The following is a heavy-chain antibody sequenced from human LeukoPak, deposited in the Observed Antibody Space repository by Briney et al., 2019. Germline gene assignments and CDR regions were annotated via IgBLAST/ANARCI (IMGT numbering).Heavy chain of an antibody. Sequence: GGSLRLSCAASGFTFSSYGMHWVRQAPGKGLEWVAVISYDGSNKYYADSVRGRFTISRDNSKNTLYLQMNSLRAEDTAVYYCAKDYRSSGYSFFGYWGQGTLVTVSS. CDR2: ISYDGSNK. J-gene: IGHJ4*02. D-gene: IGHD3-22*01. CDR1: GFTFSSYG. CDR3: AKDYRSSGYSFFGY. V-gene: IGHV3-30*18.